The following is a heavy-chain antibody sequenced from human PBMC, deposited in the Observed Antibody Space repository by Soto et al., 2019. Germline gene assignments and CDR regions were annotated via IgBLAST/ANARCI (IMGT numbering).Heavy chain of an antibody. CDR1: GGSFSGYY. J-gene: IGHJ4*02. V-gene: IGHV4-34*01. CDR2: INHSGST. Sequence: PSETLSLTCAVYGGSFSGYYWSWIRQPPGKGLEWIGEINHSGSTNYNPSLKSRVTISVDTSKNQFSLKLSSVTAADTAVYYCARGARNRQWLVLNYFDYWGQGTLVTVSS. D-gene: IGHD6-19*01. CDR3: ARGARNRQWLVLNYFDY.